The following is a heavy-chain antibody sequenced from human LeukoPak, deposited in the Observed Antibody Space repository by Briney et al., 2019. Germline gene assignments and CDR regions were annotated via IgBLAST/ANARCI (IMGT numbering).Heavy chain of an antibody. D-gene: IGHD4-11*01. V-gene: IGHV1-46*02. CDR1: GYNFNDYY. CDR3: ARAFNSIQPLDY. J-gene: IGHJ4*02. Sequence: ASVKVSCKASGYNFNDYYIYWVRQAPGHGLESMGYIHPDGGSTNYAQKFQGRVTMTSDMSTNTVYMELRSLRSEDTAMYYCARAFNSIQPLDYWGRGTLVTVSS. CDR2: IHPDGGST.